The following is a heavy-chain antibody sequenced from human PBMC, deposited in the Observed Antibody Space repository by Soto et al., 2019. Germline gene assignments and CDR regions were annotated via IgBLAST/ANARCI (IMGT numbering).Heavy chain of an antibody. V-gene: IGHV1-18*01. CDR3: ARAGPFYGPSGYAN. CDR1: GYSFATSG. J-gene: IGHJ4*02. CDR2: ISVYNGNT. Sequence: QVKLVQSGTEVKKPGASIKVSCKASGYSFATSGMSWVRQAPGQGLEWMGWISVYNGNTNYDQNPQDQGHNTTGPPTKPGHLEGENPGSDGKARYYRARAGPFYGPSGYANWGQGTLVTVSS. D-gene: IGHD3-22*01.